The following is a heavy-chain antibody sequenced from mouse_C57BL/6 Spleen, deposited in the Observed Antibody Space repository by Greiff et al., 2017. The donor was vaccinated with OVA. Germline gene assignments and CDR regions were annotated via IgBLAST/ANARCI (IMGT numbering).Heavy chain of an antibody. CDR2: IDPSDSYT. J-gene: IGHJ2*01. Sequence: QVQLQQPGAELVMPGASVKLSCKASGYTFTSYWMHWVKQRPGQGLEWIGEIDPSDSYTNYNQKFKGKSTLTVDKSSSTAYMQLSSQTAEDSAVYYSARYEYSNYEGDYDYWGQCTTLTVSA. CDR3: ARYEYSNYEGDYDY. CDR1: GYTFTSYW. V-gene: IGHV1-69*01. D-gene: IGHD2-5*01.